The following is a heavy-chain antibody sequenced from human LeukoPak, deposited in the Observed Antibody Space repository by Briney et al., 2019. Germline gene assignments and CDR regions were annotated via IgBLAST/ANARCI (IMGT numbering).Heavy chain of an antibody. J-gene: IGHJ5*02. CDR2: ISAYNGNT. V-gene: IGHV1-18*01. D-gene: IGHD5-12*01. CDR1: GYTFTSYG. Sequence: ASVKVSCKASGYTFTSYGISSVRQAPGQGLEWMGWISAYNGNTNYAQKLQGRVTMTTDTSTSTAYMELSSLRSEDTAVYYCATAIRPTGGWGYSGYGFDPWGQGTLVTVSS. CDR3: ATAIRPTGGWGYSGYGFDP.